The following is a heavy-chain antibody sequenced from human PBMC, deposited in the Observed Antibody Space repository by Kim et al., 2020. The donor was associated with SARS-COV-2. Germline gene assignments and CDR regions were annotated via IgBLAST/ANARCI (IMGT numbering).Heavy chain of an antibody. V-gene: IGHV4-59*01. CDR1: GGSISSYY. CDR2: IYYSGNT. CDR3: ARGLSHRTYYYDSSGPNWFDP. D-gene: IGHD3-22*01. J-gene: IGHJ5*02. Sequence: SETLSLTCIVSGGSISSYYWSWIRQHPGKGLEWIGYIYYSGNTNYNPSLKSRVTISVDTSKNQFSLKLSSVTAADTAVYYCARGLSHRTYYYDSSGPNWFDPWGQGTLVTVSS.